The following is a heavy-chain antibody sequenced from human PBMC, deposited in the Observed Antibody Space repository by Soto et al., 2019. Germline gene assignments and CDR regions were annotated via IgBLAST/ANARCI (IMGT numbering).Heavy chain of an antibody. D-gene: IGHD3-10*01. CDR3: ARGKGDYYGSGSYYMDV. CDR1: GFTFSSYS. CDR2: ISSSSSTI. Sequence: GGSLRLSCAASGFTFSSYSMNWVRQAPGKGLEWVSYISSSSSTIYYADSVKGRFTISRDNAKNSLYLQMNSLRAEDTAVYYCARGKGDYYGSGSYYMDVWGKGTTVTVSS. J-gene: IGHJ6*03. V-gene: IGHV3-48*01.